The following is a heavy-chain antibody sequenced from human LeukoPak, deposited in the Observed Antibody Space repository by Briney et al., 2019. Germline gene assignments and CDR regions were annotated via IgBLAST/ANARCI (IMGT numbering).Heavy chain of an antibody. Sequence: SETLSLTCTVSGDTISSYYWSWIRQPPGKGLEWIGYIYTSGGTNYIPSLKGRVTISIDTSKNQFSLKLSSVTAADSAVYYCARLTRLSTSPDRYYLDYWGQGTLVTVSS. CDR2: IYTSGGT. CDR3: ARLTRLSTSPDRYYLDY. D-gene: IGHD6-6*01. J-gene: IGHJ4*02. V-gene: IGHV4-4*09. CDR1: GDTISSYY.